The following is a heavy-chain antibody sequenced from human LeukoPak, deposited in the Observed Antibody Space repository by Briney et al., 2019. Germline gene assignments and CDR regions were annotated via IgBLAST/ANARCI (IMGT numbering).Heavy chain of an antibody. CDR2: ISAYNGNT. J-gene: IGHJ4*02. D-gene: IGHD3-22*01. CDR1: GYTFTSYG. CDR3: ARPIATYYYDSSGYYQIPWYFDY. Sequence: GASLKVSCKASGYTFTSYGISWVRQAPGQGLEWMGWISAYNGNTNYAQKIQSRVTMTTDTSTSTAYMELRSLRSDDTAVYYCARPIATYYYDSSGYYQIPWYFDYWGQGTLVTVSS. V-gene: IGHV1-18*01.